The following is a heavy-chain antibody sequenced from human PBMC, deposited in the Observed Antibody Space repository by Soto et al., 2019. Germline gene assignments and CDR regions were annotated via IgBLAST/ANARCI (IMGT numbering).Heavy chain of an antibody. CDR1: GYTFTGYY. CDR2: INPNSGGT. Sequence: GASVKVSCKASGYTFTGYYMHWVRQAPGQGLEWMGWINPNSGGTNYAQKFQGWVTMTRDTSISTAYMELSRLRSDDTAVYYCARSLLELQGGDAFDIWGQGTMVT. J-gene: IGHJ3*02. V-gene: IGHV1-2*04. D-gene: IGHD1-7*01. CDR3: ARSLLELQGGDAFDI.